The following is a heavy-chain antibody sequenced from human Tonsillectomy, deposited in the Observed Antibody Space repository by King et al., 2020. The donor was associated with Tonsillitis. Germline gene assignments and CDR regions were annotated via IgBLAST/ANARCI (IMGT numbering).Heavy chain of an antibody. D-gene: IGHD6-6*01. CDR2: IIPIFGTA. CDR3: ARPLNLGAARTVPTDAFDI. CDR1: GGTFSSYA. J-gene: IGHJ3*02. V-gene: IGHV1-69*01. Sequence: QLVQSGAEVKKPGSSVKVSCKASGGTFSSYAISWVRQAPGQGLEWMGGIIPIFGTANYAQKFQGRVTITADESTSTAYMELSSLRSEDTAVYYCARPLNLGAARTVPTDAFDIWGQGKMVTVSS.